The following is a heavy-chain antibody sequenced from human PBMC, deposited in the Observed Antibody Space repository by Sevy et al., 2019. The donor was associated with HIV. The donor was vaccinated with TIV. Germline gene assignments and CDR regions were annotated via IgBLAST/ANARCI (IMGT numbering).Heavy chain of an antibody. CDR1: GYTFTSYG. CDR3: ARDAGLVPAASVYYYYYYMDV. CDR2: SSAYNGNT. D-gene: IGHD2-2*01. Sequence: ASVKVSCKASGYTFTSYGISWVRQAPGQGLEWMGWSSAYNGNTNYAQLLQGRVTMTTDTSTSTAYMELRSLRSDDTAVYYCARDAGLVPAASVYYYYYYMDVWGKGTTVTVSS. V-gene: IGHV1-18*01. J-gene: IGHJ6*03.